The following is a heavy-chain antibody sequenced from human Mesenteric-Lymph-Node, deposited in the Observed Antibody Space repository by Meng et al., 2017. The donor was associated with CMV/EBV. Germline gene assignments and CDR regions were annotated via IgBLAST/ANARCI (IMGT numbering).Heavy chain of an antibody. D-gene: IGHD2-8*02. Sequence: GGSLRLSCAASGFTFSSYWMSWVRQAPGKGLEWVANIKQDGSEKYYVDSVKGRFTISRDNAKNSLYLQMNSLRAEDTAVYYCARDTGPYYYGMDVWGQGTTVTVSS. CDR3: ARDTGPYYYGMDV. CDR2: IKQDGSEK. J-gene: IGHJ6*02. CDR1: GFTFSSYW. V-gene: IGHV3-7*01.